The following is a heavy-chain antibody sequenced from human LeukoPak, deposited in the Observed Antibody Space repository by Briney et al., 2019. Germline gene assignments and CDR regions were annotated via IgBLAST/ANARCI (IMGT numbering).Heavy chain of an antibody. Sequence: GGSLRLSCAVSGFTVSSNYMSWVRQAPGKGLEWVSVIYSGGSTYYADSVKGRFTISRDNSKNTQYLQMNSLRAEDTAVYYCASDQRGCSGGSCYSRAFDIWGQGTMVTVSS. CDR1: GFTVSSNY. CDR2: IYSGGST. D-gene: IGHD2-15*01. V-gene: IGHV3-53*01. CDR3: ASDQRGCSGGSCYSRAFDI. J-gene: IGHJ3*02.